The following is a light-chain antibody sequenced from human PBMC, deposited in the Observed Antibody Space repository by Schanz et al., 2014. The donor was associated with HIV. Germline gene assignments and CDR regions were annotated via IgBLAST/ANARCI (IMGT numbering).Light chain of an antibody. CDR3: QHYGGSPAVT. CDR2: GAS. Sequence: EIVLTQSPGTLSLSPGERATLSCRASQSVSSSYLAWYQQKPGQAPRLLIYGASNSATGIPDRFSGSGSGTDFTLTISRLELEDFAVYYCQHYGGSPAVTFGGGTKVEIK. V-gene: IGKV3-20*01. CDR1: QSVSSSY. J-gene: IGKJ4*01.